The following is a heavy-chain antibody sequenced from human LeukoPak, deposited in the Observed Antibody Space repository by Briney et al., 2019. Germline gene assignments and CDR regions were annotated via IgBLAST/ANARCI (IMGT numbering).Heavy chain of an antibody. D-gene: IGHD4-17*01. CDR2: IRGGGTSE. CDR3: ARDPNGDYIGAFDM. J-gene: IGHJ3*02. CDR1: GFTFSAYA. V-gene: IGHV3-23*01. Sequence: PGGSLRLSCTASGFTFSAYAMMWVRQAPGKGPEWVSAIRGGGTSEFYADSVKGRFRISRDNSKDTLFLQMKSLRAEDTAVYYCARDPNGDYIGAFDMWGPGTMVTVSS.